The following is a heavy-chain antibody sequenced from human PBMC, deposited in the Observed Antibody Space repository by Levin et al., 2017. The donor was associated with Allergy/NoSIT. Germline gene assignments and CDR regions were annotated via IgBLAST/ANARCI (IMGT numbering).Heavy chain of an antibody. J-gene: IGHJ4*02. CDR3: TRDDFRPGAYFDY. D-gene: IGHD3-3*01. CDR1: GFTIGDYA. Sequence: GESLKISCTASGFTIGDYAMSWFRQAPGKGLEWVGFIRSKAYGGTTEYAASVRGRFTISRDDSKSIAYLQMNSLKIEDTAVYYCTRDDFRPGAYFDYWGQGILVTVSS. V-gene: IGHV3-49*03. CDR2: IRSKAYGGTT.